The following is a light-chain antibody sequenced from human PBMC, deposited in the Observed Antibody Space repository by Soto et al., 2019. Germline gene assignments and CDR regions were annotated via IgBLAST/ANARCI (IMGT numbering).Light chain of an antibody. CDR2: GAA. Sequence: EIFMTQSPATLSASPAEIATLSCWASQSVSSNLAWYQQKPGQAPRLLIYGAASRPTYVPARFTGSGSGTEFTLTISSLEPEDFAVYYCQQYNSWPRTFGLGTKVDIK. CDR3: QQYNSWPRT. J-gene: IGKJ1*01. V-gene: IGKV3-15*01. CDR1: QSVSSN.